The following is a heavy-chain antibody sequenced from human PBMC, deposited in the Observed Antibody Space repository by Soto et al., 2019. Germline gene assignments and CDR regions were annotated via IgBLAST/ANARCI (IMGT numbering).Heavy chain of an antibody. J-gene: IGHJ4*02. CDR2: ISAYNGNT. CDR1: GYTFTSYG. V-gene: IGHV1-18*01. Sequence: ASVKVSCKASGYTFTSYGISWVRQAPGQGLEWMGWISAYNGNTNYAQKLQGRVTMTTDTSTSTAYMELRSLRSDDTAVYYCARDGADFFGGIVGATRFDDWGQGTLVTVSS. D-gene: IGHD1-26*01. CDR3: ARDGADFFGGIVGATRFDD.